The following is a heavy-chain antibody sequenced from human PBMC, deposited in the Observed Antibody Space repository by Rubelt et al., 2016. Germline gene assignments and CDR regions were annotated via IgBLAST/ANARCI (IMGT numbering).Heavy chain of an antibody. D-gene: IGHD3-10*01. CDR3: ANGYREGSGSYNDADFDY. CDR1: GFSLTTDEVG. J-gene: IGHJ4*02. CDR2: ISWDDAT. Sequence: QITLKESGPTLVKPTQTLTLTCTFSGFSLTTDEVGVGWIRQSPGKAPEWLALISWDDATRYNPSLKSRLTLTKDTSKNQLVLIMTNGDPVDTGTYDWANGYREGSGSYNDADFDYWGQGTLVTASP. V-gene: IGHV2-5*02.